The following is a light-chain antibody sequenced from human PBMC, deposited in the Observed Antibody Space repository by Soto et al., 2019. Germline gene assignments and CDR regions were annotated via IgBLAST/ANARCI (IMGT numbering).Light chain of an antibody. CDR2: RTS. CDR3: QQYDGHPYT. J-gene: IGKJ2*01. V-gene: IGKV1-5*03. CDR1: QSISSW. Sequence: DIQMTQSPSTLSASVGDRVTITCRASQSISSWLAWYQQKPGKAPKVLIYRTSSLESGVPSRFSGGGSETKCTLTISSLQPDDFATYYCQQYDGHPYTFGQGTKLEIK.